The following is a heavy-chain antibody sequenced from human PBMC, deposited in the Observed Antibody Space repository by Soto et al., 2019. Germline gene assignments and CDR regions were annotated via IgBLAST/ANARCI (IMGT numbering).Heavy chain of an antibody. V-gene: IGHV3-23*01. J-gene: IGHJ3*02. D-gene: IGHD4-4*01. CDR2: ISGSGGST. CDR1: GFTFSSYA. Sequence: EVQLLESGGGLVQPGGSLRLSCAASGFTFSSYAMSWVRQAPGKGLEWVSAISGSGGSTYYADSVKGRFTISRDNSKNTLYLQMTSLRAEDTAVYYCASRPATARGAFDIWGQGTMVTVSS. CDR3: ASRPATARGAFDI.